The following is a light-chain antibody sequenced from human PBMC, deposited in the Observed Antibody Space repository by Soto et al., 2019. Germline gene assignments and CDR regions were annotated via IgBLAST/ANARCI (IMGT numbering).Light chain of an antibody. J-gene: IGKJ1*01. Sequence: EIVLTQSPGTLSLSPGERTTLSCRASQSISSSYLAWYQQKPGQAPRLLVYGASSRATGIPDRFSGSGSGPDFTLTISRLEPEDFALYYCQQYSSTFWTLGQGTKVEIK. CDR1: QSISSSY. CDR2: GAS. V-gene: IGKV3-20*01. CDR3: QQYSSTFWT.